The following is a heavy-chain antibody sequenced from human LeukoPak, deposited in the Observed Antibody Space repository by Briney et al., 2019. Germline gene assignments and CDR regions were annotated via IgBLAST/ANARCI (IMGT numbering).Heavy chain of an antibody. CDR3: ARRSYNSPFRY. CDR1: GGSISSYY. CDR2: IYYSGST. J-gene: IGHJ4*02. Sequence: SETLSLTCTVSGGSISSYYWSWIRQPPGKGLEWIGYIYYSGSTNYNPSLKSRVTISVDTSKNQFSLRLSSVTAADTAVYYCARRSYNSPFRYWGQGTLVTVSS. V-gene: IGHV4-59*12. D-gene: IGHD5-24*01.